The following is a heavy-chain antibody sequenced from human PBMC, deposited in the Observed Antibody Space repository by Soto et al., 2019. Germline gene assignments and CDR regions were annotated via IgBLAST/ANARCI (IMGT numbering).Heavy chain of an antibody. Sequence: PGGSLRLSCAASGFTFSSYWIHWGRQAPGKGLVWVSRINSDGSSTSYADSVKGRFTISRDNAKNTLYLQMNSLRAEDTAVYYCARELAYYDFWSGHYGMDVWGQGTTVTVSS. CDR2: INSDGSST. CDR3: ARELAYYDFWSGHYGMDV. CDR1: GFTFSSYW. D-gene: IGHD3-3*01. J-gene: IGHJ6*02. V-gene: IGHV3-74*01.